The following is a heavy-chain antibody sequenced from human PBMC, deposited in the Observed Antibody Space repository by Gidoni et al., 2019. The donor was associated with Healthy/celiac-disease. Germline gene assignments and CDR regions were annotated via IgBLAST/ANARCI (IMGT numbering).Heavy chain of an antibody. CDR2: ISGSGGST. CDR1: GFTFGSYA. D-gene: IGHD3-10*01. J-gene: IGHJ6*02. CDR3: AKDPEHYYGSGSPYGMDV. Sequence: EVQLLESGGGLVQPGGSLRLSCAASGFTFGSYAMSWVRQAPGKGLEWVSAISGSGGSTYYADSVKGRFTISRDNSKNTLYLQMNSLRAEDTAVYYCAKDPEHYYGSGSPYGMDVWGQGTTVTVSS. V-gene: IGHV3-23*01.